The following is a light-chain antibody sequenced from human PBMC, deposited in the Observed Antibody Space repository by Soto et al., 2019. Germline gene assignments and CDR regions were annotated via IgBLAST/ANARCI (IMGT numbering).Light chain of an antibody. Sequence: DILMTESPATLSLSPGGRATLSCRASQSVSSNLAWYQQKPGQAPRLLIQRASNRATGIPARFSGSGSGTDFTLTISSLEPEDFAVYYCQQYNNWPITFGQGTRLDI. CDR2: RAS. V-gene: IGKV3D-15*01. J-gene: IGKJ5*01. CDR3: QQYNNWPIT. CDR1: QSVSSN.